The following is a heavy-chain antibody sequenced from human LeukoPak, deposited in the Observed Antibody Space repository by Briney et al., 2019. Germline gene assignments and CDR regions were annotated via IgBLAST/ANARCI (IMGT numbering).Heavy chain of an antibody. V-gene: IGHV3-21*01. CDR3: ARESRAPKYGSGQGPLYGAFDI. CDR2: ISSSSSYI. J-gene: IGHJ3*02. D-gene: IGHD3-10*01. CDR1: GFTFSSYS. Sequence: GGSLRLSCAASGFTFSSYSMNWVRQAPGKGLEWVSSISSSSSYIYYADSVKGRFTISRDNAKNSLYLQMNSLRAEDTAVYYCARESRAPKYGSGQGPLYGAFDIWGQGTMVTVSS.